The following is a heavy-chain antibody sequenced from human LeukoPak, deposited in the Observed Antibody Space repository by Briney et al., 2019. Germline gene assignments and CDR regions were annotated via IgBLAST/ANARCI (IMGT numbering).Heavy chain of an antibody. CDR3: ARVKTTVNTLDY. J-gene: IGHJ4*02. CDR1: GFTFSSYE. CDR2: ISSSGTTI. V-gene: IGHV3-48*03. Sequence: GGSLRLSCAASGFTFSSYEMNWVRQAPGKGLEWVSYISSSGTTIYYADSVKGRFTISRDNAKNSLYLQMNSLRAEDTAVYYCARVKTTVNTLDYWGQGTLVTVSP. D-gene: IGHD4-17*01.